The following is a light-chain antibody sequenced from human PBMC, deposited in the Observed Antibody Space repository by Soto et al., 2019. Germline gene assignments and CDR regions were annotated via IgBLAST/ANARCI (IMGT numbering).Light chain of an antibody. Sequence: EIVLKQSPGNLSLSTRDRATLSCRASQSVSRSYLGWYQQKPGQAPRLLMYGASIRAAGVPDRFSGSGSGTEFTLTIRRLEPEDVTVYYCHHYETFGQGTKVDIK. V-gene: IGKV3-20*01. CDR1: QSVSRSY. CDR2: GAS. J-gene: IGKJ1*01. CDR3: HHYET.